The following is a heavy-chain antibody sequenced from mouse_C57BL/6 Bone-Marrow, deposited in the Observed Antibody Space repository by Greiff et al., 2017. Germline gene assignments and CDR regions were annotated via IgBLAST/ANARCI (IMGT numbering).Heavy chain of an antibody. CDR3: ARSVRRYFDY. Sequence: QVQLKQPGAELVMPGASVKLSCKASGYTFTSYWMHWVKQRPGQGLEWIGEIDPSDSYTNYNQKFKGKSTLTVDKSSSTAYMQLSSLTSADSAVYYCARSVRRYFDYWGQGTTLTVSS. V-gene: IGHV1-69*01. CDR2: IDPSDSYT. CDR1: GYTFTSYW. J-gene: IGHJ2*01.